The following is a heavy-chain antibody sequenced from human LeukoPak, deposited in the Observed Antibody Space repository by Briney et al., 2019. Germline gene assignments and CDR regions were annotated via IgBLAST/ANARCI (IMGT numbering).Heavy chain of an antibody. Sequence: SETLSLTCAVSGGSINSYYWSWIRQPPGKGLEWIGDIYYSGSTKYNPSLKSRVTTSLDTSKNKFSLKLSSVTAADTAVYYCARHGNSYSAFDIWGQGTMVTVSS. CDR2: IYYSGST. J-gene: IGHJ3*02. CDR3: ARHGNSYSAFDI. V-gene: IGHV4-59*08. D-gene: IGHD5-12*01. CDR1: GGSINSYY.